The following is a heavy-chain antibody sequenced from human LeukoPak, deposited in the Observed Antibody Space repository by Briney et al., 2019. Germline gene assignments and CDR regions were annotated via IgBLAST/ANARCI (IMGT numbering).Heavy chain of an antibody. CDR2: IYYNGRT. Sequence: PSETLSLTCTVSGGSISSTSYYWAWIRQPPGKGLEWIGAIYYNGRTFYNPSLESRVTISVDTSKNQFSLKPSSVTAADTAVYYCARRSGRTPNYFDPWGQGTLVTVSS. J-gene: IGHJ5*02. CDR3: ARRSGRTPNYFDP. CDR1: GGSISSTSYY. V-gene: IGHV4-39*01. D-gene: IGHD6-25*01.